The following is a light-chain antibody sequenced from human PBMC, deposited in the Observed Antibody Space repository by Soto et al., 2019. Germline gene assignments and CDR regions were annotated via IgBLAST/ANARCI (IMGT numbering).Light chain of an antibody. CDR1: QSIRSN. CDR2: GAS. J-gene: IGKJ1*01. Sequence: EIVMTQSPDTLSLSPGEGATLSCRVSQSIRSNLAWYQQRPGQAPRLLMYGASTRADGIPARFSGGGSVTDFTLTISSLEPEDFAVYYCQQRSNWPWTFGQGTKVDIK. CDR3: QQRSNWPWT. V-gene: IGKV3-11*01.